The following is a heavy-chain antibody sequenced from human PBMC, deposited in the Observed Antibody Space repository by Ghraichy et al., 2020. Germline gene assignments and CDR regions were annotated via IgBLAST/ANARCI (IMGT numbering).Heavy chain of an antibody. Sequence: SETLSLKCNVSGGSISSYYWSWFRQPPGKGLEWIGYVYDSGTTEYNPSLQSRVSISEDTSKNQFSLKLRSVTAADTAVYYCARETYYYESSGYYHYYFDHWGQGILVTVSS. CDR3: ARETYYYESSGYYHYYFDH. CDR1: GGSISSYY. D-gene: IGHD3-22*01. V-gene: IGHV4-59*01. CDR2: VYDSGTT. J-gene: IGHJ4*02.